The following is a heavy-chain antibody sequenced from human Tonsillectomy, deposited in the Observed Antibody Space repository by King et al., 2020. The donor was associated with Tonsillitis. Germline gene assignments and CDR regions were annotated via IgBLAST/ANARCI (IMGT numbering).Heavy chain of an antibody. D-gene: IGHD3-9*01. CDR1: GFTFSNAW. Sequence: VQLVESGGGLVKPGGSLRLSCAASGFTFSNAWMSWVRQAPGKGLEWVGRLKSKAEGGTTDYAAPVKGRFIISRDDSKNMLYLQMNSLKTEDTAVYYCATEGETFDWLFDYWGQGTLVTVSS. CDR2: LKSKAEGGTT. V-gene: IGHV3-15*01. CDR3: ATEGETFDWLFDY. J-gene: IGHJ4*02.